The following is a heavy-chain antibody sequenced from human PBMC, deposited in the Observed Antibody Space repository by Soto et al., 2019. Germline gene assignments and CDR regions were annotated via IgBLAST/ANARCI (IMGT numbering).Heavy chain of an antibody. Sequence: ASVKGSCKASGYTLIIYYVRWMRQAPGQGLEWMGIINPSGGSTTYAQKFQGRVTMTRDTSTSTVYMDLSSLRSDDTAVYYCARSPYSSGYYYAIDYWGQGTQVTVSS. CDR3: ARSPYSSGYYYAIDY. CDR1: GYTLIIYY. CDR2: INPSGGST. V-gene: IGHV1-46*01. D-gene: IGHD3-22*01. J-gene: IGHJ4*02.